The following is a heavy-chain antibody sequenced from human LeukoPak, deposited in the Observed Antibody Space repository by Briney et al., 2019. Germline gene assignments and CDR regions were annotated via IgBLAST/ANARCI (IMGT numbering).Heavy chain of an antibody. V-gene: IGHV1-24*01. CDR2: FDPEDGET. CDR1: GYTLTELS. J-gene: IGHJ5*02. D-gene: IGHD2-2*01. CDR3: ATRTVPAAVSPWFDP. Sequence: RASVKVSCKVSGYTLTELSMHWVRQAPGKGREWMGGFDPEDGETIYAQKFQGRVTMTEDTSTDTAYMELSSLRSEDTAVYYCATRTVPAAVSPWFDPWGQGTLVTVSS.